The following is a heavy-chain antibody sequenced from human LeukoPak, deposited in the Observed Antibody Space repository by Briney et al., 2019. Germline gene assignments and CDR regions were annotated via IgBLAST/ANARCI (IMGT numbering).Heavy chain of an antibody. Sequence: SQTLSLTCSVSGDSISSGSFYWSWLRQPAGKGLEWIGRVYISGSTDYNPSLKSRVPMSLDMSKNHFSLQLTSVTAADTGVYYCARTQRVQCSDTSGYYYGDAFDIWGQGTMVTVSS. CDR1: GDSISSGSFY. J-gene: IGHJ3*02. CDR2: VYISGST. CDR3: ARTQRVQCSDTSGYYYGDAFDI. D-gene: IGHD3-22*01. V-gene: IGHV4-61*02.